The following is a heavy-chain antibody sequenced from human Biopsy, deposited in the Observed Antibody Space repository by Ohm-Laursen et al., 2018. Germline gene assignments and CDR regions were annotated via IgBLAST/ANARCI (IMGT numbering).Heavy chain of an antibody. CDR2: IWYDGSNK. CDR3: ARDQSGLRGINWYFDL. Sequence: SLRPSCAASGFTFSNYGMHWVRQAPGKGLEWVALIWYDGSNKNSEDSVKGRFTVSRDNSKNTLFLQMNNLRAEDTAVYYCARDQSGLRGINWYFDLWGRGTLVTVPS. CDR1: GFTFSNYG. D-gene: IGHD5/OR15-5a*01. J-gene: IGHJ2*01. V-gene: IGHV3-33*01.